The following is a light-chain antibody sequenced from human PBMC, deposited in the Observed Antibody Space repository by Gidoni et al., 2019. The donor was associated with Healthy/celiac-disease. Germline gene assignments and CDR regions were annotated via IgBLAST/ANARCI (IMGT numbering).Light chain of an antibody. CDR2: DVS. J-gene: IGLJ1*01. Sequence: QSALTQPASVSVSPGQSITISCTGTSSDVGCYNYVSWYQQHPGKAPKLMIYDVSTRPSGVSNRFSGSKSGNTASLTISGLQAEDEADYYCSSYTSSSTLHVFGTGTKVTVL. CDR1: SSDVGCYNY. CDR3: SSYTSSSTLHV. V-gene: IGLV2-14*01.